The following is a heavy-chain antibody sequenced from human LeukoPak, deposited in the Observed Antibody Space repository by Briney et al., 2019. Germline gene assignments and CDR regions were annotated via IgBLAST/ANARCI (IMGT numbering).Heavy chain of an antibody. CDR1: GFTFSSYG. D-gene: IGHD6-19*01. CDR2: ISYDGSNK. V-gene: IGHV3-30*18. CDR3: AKERLPAQWLPRDYFDY. Sequence: GGSLRLSCAASGFTFSSYGTHWVRQAPGKGLEWAAVISYDGSNKYYADSVKGRFTISRDNSKNTLYLQMNSLRAEDTAVYYCAKERLPAQWLPRDYFDYWGQGTLVTVSS. J-gene: IGHJ4*02.